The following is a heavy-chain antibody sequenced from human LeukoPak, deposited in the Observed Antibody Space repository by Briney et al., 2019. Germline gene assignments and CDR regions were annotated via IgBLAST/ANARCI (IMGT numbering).Heavy chain of an antibody. CDR3: ARKRVGASVDV. Sequence: GESLKISCKGSGYSFTSYWVAWVRQMPGKGLEFMGIIFPGDSETRYSPSFQGQVTMSADKSIDTAYLQWSSLKASDSAMYYCARKRVGASVDVWGKGTTVTVSS. J-gene: IGHJ6*04. CDR1: GYSFTSYW. V-gene: IGHV5-51*01. D-gene: IGHD1-26*01. CDR2: IFPGDSET.